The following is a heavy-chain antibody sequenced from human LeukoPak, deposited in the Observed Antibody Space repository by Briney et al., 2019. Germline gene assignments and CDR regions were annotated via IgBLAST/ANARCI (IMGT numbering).Heavy chain of an antibody. CDR2: IIPIFGTA. D-gene: IGHD2-15*01. CDR3: ARGWPQGNYYYMDV. J-gene: IGHJ6*03. Sequence: SVKVSCKASGGTFSSYAISWVRQAPGQGLEWMGGIIPIFGTANYAQKFRGRVTITADESTSTAYMELSSLRSEDTAVYYCARGWPQGNYYYMDVWGKGTTVTISS. V-gene: IGHV1-69*13. CDR1: GGTFSSYA.